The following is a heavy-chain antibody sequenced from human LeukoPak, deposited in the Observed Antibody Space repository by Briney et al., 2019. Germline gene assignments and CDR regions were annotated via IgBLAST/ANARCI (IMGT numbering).Heavy chain of an antibody. CDR1: GYTFTSYA. Sequence: ASVKVSCKASGYTFTSYAMHWVRQAPGRRLEWMGWINAGSGNTKYSQKFQGRVTITRDTSASTAYMELSSLRSEDTAVYYCARDIVRTTYSSMPGYRGQGTLVTVSS. J-gene: IGHJ4*02. CDR3: ARDIVRTTYSSMPGY. D-gene: IGHD6-13*01. CDR2: INAGSGNT. V-gene: IGHV1-3*01.